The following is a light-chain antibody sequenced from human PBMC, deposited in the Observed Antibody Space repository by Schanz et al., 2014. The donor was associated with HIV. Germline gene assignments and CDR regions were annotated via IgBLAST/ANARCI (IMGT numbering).Light chain of an antibody. CDR2: EVS. CDR3: TSYTANRTVA. CDR1: SSDVGSYNR. Sequence: QSALTQPASVSGSPGQSITISCTGTSSDVGSYNRVSWYQQPPGTAPKLMIYEVSNRPSGVSNRFSGSKSANTASLAISGLQADDEGDYYCTSYTANRTVAFGGGTKLTVL. V-gene: IGLV2-14*01. J-gene: IGLJ3*02.